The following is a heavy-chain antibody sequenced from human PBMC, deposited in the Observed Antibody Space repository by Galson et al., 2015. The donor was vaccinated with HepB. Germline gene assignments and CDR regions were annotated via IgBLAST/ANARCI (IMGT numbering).Heavy chain of an antibody. Sequence: SLRLSCAASGFTFSSYGMHWVRQAPGKGLEWVAVISYDGSNKYYADSVKGRFTISRDNSKNTLYLQMNSLRAEDTAVYYCAALSDCSSSKPHDYWGQGTLVTVSS. CDR3: AALSDCSSSKPHDY. J-gene: IGHJ4*02. CDR2: ISYDGSNK. CDR1: GFTFSSYG. D-gene: IGHD6-6*01. V-gene: IGHV3-30*03.